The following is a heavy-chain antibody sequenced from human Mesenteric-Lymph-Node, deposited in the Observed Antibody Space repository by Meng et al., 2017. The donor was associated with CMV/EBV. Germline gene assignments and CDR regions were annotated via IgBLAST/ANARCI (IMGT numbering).Heavy chain of an antibody. V-gene: IGHV1-18*01. CDR1: GYTFISYG. D-gene: IGHD6-6*01. Sequence: ASVKVSCKASGYTFISYGITWVRQAPGQGLEWMGWISAYNGDSNYAQNLQGRLTMTTDTSTGTAYMDLRSLRSDDTAVYYCARDTPIAARRGFGLDVWGQGTTVTVS. J-gene: IGHJ6*02. CDR2: ISAYNGDS. CDR3: ARDTPIAARRGFGLDV.